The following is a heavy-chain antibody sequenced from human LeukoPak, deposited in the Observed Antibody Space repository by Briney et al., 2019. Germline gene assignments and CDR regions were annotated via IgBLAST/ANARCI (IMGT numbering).Heavy chain of an antibody. D-gene: IGHD3-22*01. V-gene: IGHV4-59*08. J-gene: IGHJ4*02. Sequence: SETLSLTCTVSGDSISGYYWSWVRQPPGKGLEWIGYIFHSGSTKYNPSLESRVTISIDTSKNQFSLKLSSVTAADTAVYYCARLGNYYDSSGYDSWGQGTLVTVSS. CDR2: IFHSGST. CDR1: GDSISGYY. CDR3: ARLGNYYDSSGYDS.